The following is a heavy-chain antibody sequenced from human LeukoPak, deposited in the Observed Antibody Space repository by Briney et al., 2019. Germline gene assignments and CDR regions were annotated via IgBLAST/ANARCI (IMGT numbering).Heavy chain of an antibody. J-gene: IGHJ5*02. D-gene: IGHD1-26*01. Sequence: GGSLRLSCAASGFTFSAYSINWVRQAPGRGLEWVSSISSSGTYIYYADSVKGRFTISRDNAKNSLSLQVNSQRAEDTAVYYCARDFRYSGSYHHWFDPWGQGTLVTVSS. CDR3: ARDFRYSGSYHHWFDP. V-gene: IGHV3-21*01. CDR1: GFTFSAYS. CDR2: ISSSGTYI.